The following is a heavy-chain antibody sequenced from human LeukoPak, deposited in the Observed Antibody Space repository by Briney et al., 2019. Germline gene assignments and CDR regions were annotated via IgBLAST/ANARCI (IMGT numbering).Heavy chain of an antibody. D-gene: IGHD2-8*01. CDR3: ARRLVLMVYDWFDP. J-gene: IGHJ5*02. V-gene: IGHV4-59*08. CDR1: GGSISSYY. Sequence: SETLSLTCTVSGGSISSYYWSWIRQPPGKGLEWIGYVYYSGSTNYNPSLKSRVTISVDTSKNQFSLELSSVTAADTAVYYCARRLVLMVYDWFDPWGQGTLVTVSS. CDR2: VYYSGST.